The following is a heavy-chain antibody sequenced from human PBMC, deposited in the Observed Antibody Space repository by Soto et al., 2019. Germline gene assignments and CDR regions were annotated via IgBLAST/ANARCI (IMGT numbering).Heavy chain of an antibody. D-gene: IGHD2-8*01. CDR3: ATYINGQGVQS. CDR2: MRANSGDT. CDR1: GDTFTNFD. Sequence: QVQRVQSGAEVKKPGASVKVSCKASGDTFTNFDFNWVRQATGQGLEWMGWMRANSGDTGHAQKFQGRVSMTRDTSMSTAYIELRSLRAENTAVYYLATYINGQGVQSWGQGTVVLVSS. J-gene: IGHJ1*01. V-gene: IGHV1-8*01.